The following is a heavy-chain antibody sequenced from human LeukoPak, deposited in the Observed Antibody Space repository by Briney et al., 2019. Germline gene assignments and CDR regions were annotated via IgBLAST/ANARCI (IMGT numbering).Heavy chain of an antibody. Sequence: PGGSLRLSCAASGFTFSSYWMSWVRQAPGKGLEWVANIKEDGSEKYYVDSVKGRFTISRDNAKNSLYLQMNSLRAEDTAVYYCAKVRGHQFFDIVVVPAAMNFQHWGQGTLVTVSS. CDR3: AKVRGHQFFDIVVVPAAMNFQH. J-gene: IGHJ1*01. CDR2: IKEDGSEK. CDR1: GFTFSSYW. V-gene: IGHV3-7*01. D-gene: IGHD2-2*01.